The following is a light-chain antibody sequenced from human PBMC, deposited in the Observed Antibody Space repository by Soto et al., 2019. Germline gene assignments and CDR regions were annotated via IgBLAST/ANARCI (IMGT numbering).Light chain of an antibody. Sequence: EIVMTQSPATLSVSPWERATLSCRASQSVNSNYLAWYQQHPGQPPRLLIYGISTRATGIPARFSGTGSGTDFTLTISSLQAEDVAVYYCQQRSNRLPITFGQGTRLEIK. CDR1: QSVNSN. J-gene: IGKJ5*01. CDR2: GIS. CDR3: QQRSNRLPIT. V-gene: IGKV3-15*01.